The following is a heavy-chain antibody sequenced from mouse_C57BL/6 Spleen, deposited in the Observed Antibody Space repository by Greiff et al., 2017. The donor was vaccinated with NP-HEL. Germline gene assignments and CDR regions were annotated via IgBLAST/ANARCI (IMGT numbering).Heavy chain of an antibody. J-gene: IGHJ4*01. CDR2: IYPGDGDT. Sequence: VQLQQSGPELVKPGASVKISCKASGYAFSSSWLNWVKQRPGQGLEWIGRIYPGDGDTNYNGKFKGKATLTADKSSSTAYMQLSSLTSEDSAVYFCARDYSNSYAMDYWGQGTSVTVSS. V-gene: IGHV1-82*01. CDR3: ARDYSNSYAMDY. D-gene: IGHD2-5*01. CDR1: GYAFSSSW.